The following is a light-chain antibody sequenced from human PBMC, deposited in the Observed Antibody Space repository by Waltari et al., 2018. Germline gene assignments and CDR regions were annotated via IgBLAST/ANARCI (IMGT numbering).Light chain of an antibody. J-gene: IGKJ1*01. CDR3: QQRCHWWT. CDR1: QSVSIY. CDR2: DAS. Sequence: ETVLTQSPATLSLSPGERATLSCRASQSVSIYLAWYQQKPGQAPRLLIYDASTRATGVPARFSGSGSGTDFTLTISSLEPEDSAVYYCQQRCHWWTFGQGTKVEIK. V-gene: IGKV3-11*01.